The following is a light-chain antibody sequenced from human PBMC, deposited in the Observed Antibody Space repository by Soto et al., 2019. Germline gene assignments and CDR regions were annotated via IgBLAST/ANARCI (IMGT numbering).Light chain of an antibody. J-gene: IGLJ2*01. CDR2: EDN. CDR1: SGSIDSNY. CDR3: RSYSGTNVV. Sequence: NFMLTQPHSVSESPGKTVTFSCTRSSGSIDSNYVQWYQQRPDSAPTIVISEDNQRAYGVHDRFSGSIDTSSNSVSLTNSGVKTEDEADYYCRSYSGTNVVFGGGTQVTVL. V-gene: IGLV6-57*04.